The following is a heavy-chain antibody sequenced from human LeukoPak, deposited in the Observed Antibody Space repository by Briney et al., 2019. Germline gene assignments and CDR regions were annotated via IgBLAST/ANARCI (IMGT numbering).Heavy chain of an antibody. CDR1: GFTFSSYS. D-gene: IGHD3-3*01. Sequence: PGGSLRLSCAASGFTFSSYSMNWVRQAPGKGLEWVSYISSSSSTIYYADSVKGRFTISRDNAKNSLYLQMNSLRAEDTAVYYCARDTSDFWSGYGVFYYYMDVWGKGTTVTVSS. CDR3: ARDTSDFWSGYGVFYYYMDV. J-gene: IGHJ6*03. V-gene: IGHV3-48*01. CDR2: ISSSSSTI.